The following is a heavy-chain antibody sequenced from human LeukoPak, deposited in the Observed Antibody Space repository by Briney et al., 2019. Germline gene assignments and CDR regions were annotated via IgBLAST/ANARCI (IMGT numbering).Heavy chain of an antibody. Sequence: PGGSLRLSCAASGFTFSSYGMHWVRQAPGKGLEWVAVISYDGSNKYYADSVKGRFTISRDNSKNTLYLQMNSLRAEDTAVYYCAKDLRTGGPDVSTSCYCDYWGQGTLVTVSS. CDR1: GFTFSSYG. D-gene: IGHD2-2*01. CDR2: ISYDGSNK. V-gene: IGHV3-30*18. J-gene: IGHJ4*02. CDR3: AKDLRTGGPDVSTSCYCDY.